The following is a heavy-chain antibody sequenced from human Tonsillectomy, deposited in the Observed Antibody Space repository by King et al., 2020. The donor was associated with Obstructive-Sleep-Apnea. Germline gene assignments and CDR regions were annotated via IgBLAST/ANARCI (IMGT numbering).Heavy chain of an antibody. V-gene: IGHV4-31*03. CDR2: IYYSGST. Sequence: VQLQESGPGLVKPSQTLSLTCTVSGGSISSGGYYWSWIRQHPGKGLEWIGYIYYSGSTYYNPSLKSRVTISVATSKNPFSLKLSSVTAADTAVFYCARSKRAAGDNDAFDIWGQGTMVTVSS. J-gene: IGHJ3*02. CDR1: GGSISSGGYY. D-gene: IGHD6-13*01. CDR3: ARSKRAAGDNDAFDI.